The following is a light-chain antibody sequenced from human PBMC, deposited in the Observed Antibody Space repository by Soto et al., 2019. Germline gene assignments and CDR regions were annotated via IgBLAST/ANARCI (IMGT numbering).Light chain of an antibody. V-gene: IGKV1-5*03. CDR2: KAS. CDR1: RSVANW. J-gene: IGKJ1*01. Sequence: DIQMTQSPSTLSASVGDRVTITCRASRSVANWLAWHQQKPGKAPKLLIYKASALESGAPSRFSGSGFGTEFSLTISGLQADDSATYHCQQYNSYPWAFGQGTRVEVK. CDR3: QQYNSYPWA.